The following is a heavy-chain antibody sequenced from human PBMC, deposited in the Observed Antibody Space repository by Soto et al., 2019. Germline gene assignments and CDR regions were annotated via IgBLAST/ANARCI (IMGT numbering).Heavy chain of an antibody. D-gene: IGHD6-19*01. V-gene: IGHV1-18*01. CDR3: SRFIMVGGWFDPNYYHGMDV. J-gene: IGHJ6*02. CDR2: ISGYNGNT. CDR1: GYTFSNYG. Sequence: QVQLVQSGAEVKKPGASVTVSCKTSGYTFSNYGINWVRQAPGQGLEWMGSISGYNGNTNYAQTVQGRVTMTTDTSTGTVYMELRSLKSDDTAIYYCSRFIMVGGWFDPNYYHGMDVWCQGTTVTVSS.